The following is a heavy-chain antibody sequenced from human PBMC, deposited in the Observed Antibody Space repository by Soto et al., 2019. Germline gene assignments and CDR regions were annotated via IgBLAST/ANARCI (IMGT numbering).Heavy chain of an antibody. CDR2: IIPIFGTA. V-gene: IGHV1-69*13. J-gene: IGHJ3*02. CDR3: ARDLEYYDILTGPNGRYNAFDI. D-gene: IGHD3-9*01. CDR1: GVTFSSYA. Sequence: SVKVSCKASGVTFSSYAISWVRQAPGQGLEWMGGIIPIFGTANYAQKFQGRVTITADESTSTAYMELSSLRSEDTAVYYCARDLEYYDILTGPNGRYNAFDIWGQGTMVTVSS.